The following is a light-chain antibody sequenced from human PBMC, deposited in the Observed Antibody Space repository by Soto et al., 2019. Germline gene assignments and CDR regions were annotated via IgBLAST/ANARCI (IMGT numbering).Light chain of an antibody. Sequence: DIQMTQSPSSLSASVGDRVTITCRASQGISNYLAWYQQKPGKVPKLLIYTASTLQSGVPSRFSGSGSGTDFTLIISSLQPEDVATYYCQYYNSAPLLTFGGGTKVEIK. J-gene: IGKJ4*01. CDR3: QYYNSAPLLT. CDR1: QGISNY. CDR2: TAS. V-gene: IGKV1-27*01.